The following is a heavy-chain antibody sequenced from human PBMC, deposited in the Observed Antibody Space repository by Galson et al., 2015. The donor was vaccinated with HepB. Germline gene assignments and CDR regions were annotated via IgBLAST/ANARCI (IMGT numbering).Heavy chain of an antibody. CDR2: IYYSGST. V-gene: IGHV4-59*01. CDR3: ARARLTTWIDFDY. CDR1: GGSMSSYY. D-gene: IGHD2/OR15-2a*01. J-gene: IGHJ4*02. Sequence: SEPLSLTCSVSGGSMSSYYWNWIRQVPGKELEWIGYIYYSGSTDYNPSLKSRVSISVDTSKNQFSLMLSSVTAADTAIYYCARARLTTWIDFDYWGQGTLVTVSS.